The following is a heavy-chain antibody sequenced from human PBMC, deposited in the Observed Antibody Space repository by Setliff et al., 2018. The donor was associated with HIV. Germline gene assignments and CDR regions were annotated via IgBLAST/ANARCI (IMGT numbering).Heavy chain of an antibody. CDR2: INPNMGDT. Sequence: WASVKVSCKASGYKFTGHHIQWMRQAPGQGLEWMGRINPNMGDTQYARKFQGRIIMTRDTSINTVYMELSSLTSDDTALYYCARQDIPTGYYLFDYWGQGTQVTVSS. V-gene: IGHV1-2*06. J-gene: IGHJ4*02. CDR1: GYKFTGHH. D-gene: IGHD3-9*01. CDR3: ARQDIPTGYYLFDY.